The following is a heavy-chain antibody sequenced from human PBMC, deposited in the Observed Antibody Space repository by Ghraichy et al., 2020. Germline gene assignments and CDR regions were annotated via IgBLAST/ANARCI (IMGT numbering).Heavy chain of an antibody. CDR1: GGSISSYY. D-gene: IGHD1-14*01. Sequence: GSLRLSCTVSGGSISSYYWTWIRQPAGKGLEWIGRIYISGSTNYNPSLKSRVTMSVDTSKNQFSLKLSSVTAADTAVYYCAKSIVDYNEAFDIWGQGTMVTVSS. CDR2: IYISGST. V-gene: IGHV4-4*07. J-gene: IGHJ3*02. CDR3: AKSIVDYNEAFDI.